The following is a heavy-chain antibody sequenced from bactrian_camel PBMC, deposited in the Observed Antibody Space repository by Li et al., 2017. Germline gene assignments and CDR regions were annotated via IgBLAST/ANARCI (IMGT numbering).Heavy chain of an antibody. J-gene: IGHJ4*01. CDR3: KTGPPSRSVDPIAFINRVHY. D-gene: IGHD4*01. Sequence: HVQLVESGGGLVQPGGSLRLSCDTSGYTFSRGCAAWFRQAPGKEREGVAAIDSDGRTDYVASVKGRFTISRDNAKNTVYLQMDSLKAEDTAMYYCKTGPPSRSVDPIAFINRVHYWGQGTQVTVS. CDR2: IDSDGRT. V-gene: IGHV3S53*01. CDR1: GYTFSRGC.